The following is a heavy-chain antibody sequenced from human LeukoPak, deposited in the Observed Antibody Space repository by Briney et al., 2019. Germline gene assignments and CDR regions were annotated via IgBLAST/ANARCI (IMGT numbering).Heavy chain of an antibody. D-gene: IGHD6-19*01. V-gene: IGHV3-23*01. CDR1: GFTFSNYD. J-gene: IGHJ5*02. CDR2: ISDSGGST. Sequence: GGSLRLSCAASGFTFSNYDMIWVRQAPGKGLEWVSSISDSGGSTYYADSVKGRFTISRDNSKNTLYLQMTNLRAADTAVYYCAKDLSRAVAADWFDPWDQGSLVTVSS. CDR3: AKDLSRAVAADWFDP.